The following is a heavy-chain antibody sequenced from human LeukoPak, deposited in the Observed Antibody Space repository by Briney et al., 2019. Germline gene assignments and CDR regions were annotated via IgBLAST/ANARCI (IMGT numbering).Heavy chain of an antibody. Sequence: GASVKVSCKASGYTFTGYYIFWVRQAPGQGLEWMGWTNPNSGGTNYAQKFQGRVTMTRDTSISTAYMELSRLRSDDTAVFYCTRGHHYFVSGSYYNFWGQGTLVTVSS. J-gene: IGHJ4*02. CDR1: GYTFTGYY. D-gene: IGHD3-10*01. V-gene: IGHV1-2*02. CDR3: TRGHHYFVSGSYYNF. CDR2: TNPNSGGT.